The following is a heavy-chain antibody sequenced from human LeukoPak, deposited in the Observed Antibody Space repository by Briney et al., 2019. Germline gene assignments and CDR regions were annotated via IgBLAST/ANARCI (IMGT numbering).Heavy chain of an antibody. Sequence: SETLSLTCAVSGGPIAGGGYPGSGIRHPPGKGREWIGYIYHSGITYYNPSLQSRVTMSLDRSKNQFSLKLTSVTAADTAVYYCARRVVAIFYFDYWGQGALVTVSS. CDR2: IYHSGIT. J-gene: IGHJ4*02. D-gene: IGHD3-3*01. CDR3: ARRVVAIFYFDY. CDR1: GGPIAGGGYP. V-gene: IGHV4-30-2*01.